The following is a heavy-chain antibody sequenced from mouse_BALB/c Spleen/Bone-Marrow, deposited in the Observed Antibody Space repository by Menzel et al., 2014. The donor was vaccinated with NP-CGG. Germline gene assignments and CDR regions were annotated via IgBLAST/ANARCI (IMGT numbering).Heavy chain of an antibody. V-gene: IGHV1-14*01. D-gene: IGHD2-14*01. CDR2: INSYNDGT. Sequence: VQLQQSGPEVVKPGASVKMSCKASGYTFTSFVMHWVKRKPGQGLEWIGYINSYNDGTNYNEKFKGKATLTSDKSSSTAYMELSSLTSEDSAVYYCARSRAYQRYGYAIDFWGQVTSVT. CDR1: GYTFTSFV. J-gene: IGHJ4*01. CDR3: ARSRAYQRYGYAIDF.